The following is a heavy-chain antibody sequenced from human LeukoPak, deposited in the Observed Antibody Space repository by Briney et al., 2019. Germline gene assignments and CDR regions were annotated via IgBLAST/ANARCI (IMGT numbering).Heavy chain of an antibody. V-gene: IGHV3-11*01. CDR1: GFTFSDYY. Sequence: GSLGLSCAASGFTFSDYYMSWIRQAPGKGLEWVSYISSSGSTIYYADSVKGRFTISRDNAKNSLYLQMNSLRAEDTAVYYCARDRFLGQLVDYWGQGTLVTVSS. J-gene: IGHJ4*02. CDR3: ARDRFLGQLVDY. CDR2: ISSSGSTI. D-gene: IGHD6-6*01.